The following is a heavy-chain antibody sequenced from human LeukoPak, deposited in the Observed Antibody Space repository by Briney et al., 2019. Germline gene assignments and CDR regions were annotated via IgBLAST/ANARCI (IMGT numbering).Heavy chain of an antibody. V-gene: IGHV3-23*01. D-gene: IGHD6-25*01. J-gene: IGHJ6*02. CDR2: ISGSGGST. CDR3: TTLGYRVKGRDV. Sequence: GGSLRLSCAASGFTFTRYSMSWVRQAPGKGLEWVSAISGSGGSTYYADSVKGRFTISRDNSKNTLYLQMNSLRAEDTAVYYCTTLGYRVKGRDVWGQGTTVTVSS. CDR1: GFTFTRYS.